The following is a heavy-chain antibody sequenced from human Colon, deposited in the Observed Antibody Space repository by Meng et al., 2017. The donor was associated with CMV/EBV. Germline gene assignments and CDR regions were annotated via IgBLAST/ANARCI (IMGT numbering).Heavy chain of an antibody. Sequence: GESLKISCVASGFTFSNYAVHWVRQGPGEGLEWVALISSDGGKQYYADSVRGRFLISRDNAKNSMYLQMNSLRAEDTAMYYCARGYCSNPNCLTRPSGFDSWGQGTLVTVSS. CDR3: ARGYCSNPNCLTRPSGFDS. CDR2: ISSDGGKQ. J-gene: IGHJ4*01. D-gene: IGHD2-2*01. CDR1: GFTFSNYA. V-gene: IGHV3-30-3*01.